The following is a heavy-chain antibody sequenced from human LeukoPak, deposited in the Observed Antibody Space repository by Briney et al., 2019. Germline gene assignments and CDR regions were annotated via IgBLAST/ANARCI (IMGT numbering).Heavy chain of an antibody. V-gene: IGHV1-69*13. CDR2: IIPIFGTA. CDR3: ARGYDSSGYYYWYFDY. Sequence: SVKVSCKASGGTFSSYAISWVRQAPGQGLEWMGGIIPIFGTANYAQKFQGRVTITADESTSTAYMELSSLRSEDTAVYYCARGYDSSGYYYWYFDYWGQGTLVTVSS. J-gene: IGHJ4*02. CDR1: GGTFSSYA. D-gene: IGHD3-22*01.